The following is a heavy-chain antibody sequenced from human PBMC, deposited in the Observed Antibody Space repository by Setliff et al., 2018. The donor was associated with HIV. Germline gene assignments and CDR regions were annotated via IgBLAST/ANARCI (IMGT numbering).Heavy chain of an antibody. V-gene: IGHV3-23*01. J-gene: IGHJ4*02. CDR3: AKDWRRPFVVLP. CDR2: ISSSGDKT. CDR1: GFTFSDPA. D-gene: IGHD2-2*01. Sequence: PGGSLRLSCAAYGFTFSDPAMGWVRQAPGKGLEWVSAISSSGDKTDYADSVKGRFAISRDNAKNMLYLQMSSLRAEDTALYYCAKDWRRPFVVLPWGQGTQVTVSS.